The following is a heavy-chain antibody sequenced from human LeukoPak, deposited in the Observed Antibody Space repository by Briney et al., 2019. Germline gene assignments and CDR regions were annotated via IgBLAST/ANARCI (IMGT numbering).Heavy chain of an antibody. D-gene: IGHD3-10*01. Sequence: GGSLRLSCAASGFTFKDYYMSWIRQAPGKGLEWVSYISSGGDTIKYADSVKGRFTISRDNAKNSLYLQMNSLRAEDTAAYYRAREKGGYYGSGSRFDLWGRGALGTVSS. V-gene: IGHV3-11*01. CDR1: GFTFKDYY. J-gene: IGHJ2*01. CDR3: AREKGGYYGSGSRFDL. CDR2: ISSGGDTI.